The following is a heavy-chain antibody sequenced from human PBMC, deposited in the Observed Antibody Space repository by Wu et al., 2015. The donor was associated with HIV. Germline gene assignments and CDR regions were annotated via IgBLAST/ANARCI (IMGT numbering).Heavy chain of an antibody. CDR1: GYTFTGYY. CDR2: INPNSGGT. CDR3: ARSVTTVTNWYFDL. Sequence: QVQLVQSGAEVKKPGASVKVSCKASGYTFTGYYMHWVRQAPGQGLEWMGWINPNSGGTNYAQKFQGRVTMTRDTSISTAYMELSRLRSDDTAVYYCARSVTTVTNWYFDLWAVAPWSLSPQ. V-gene: IGHV1-2*02. J-gene: IGHJ2*01. D-gene: IGHD4-17*01.